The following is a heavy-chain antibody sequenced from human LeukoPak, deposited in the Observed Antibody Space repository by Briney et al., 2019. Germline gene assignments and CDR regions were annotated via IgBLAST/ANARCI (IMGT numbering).Heavy chain of an antibody. CDR2: IYSRGTT. J-gene: IGHJ4*02. D-gene: IGHD3-22*01. Sequence: PSETLSLTCTVSGGSISKSGYYWGWIRQPPGKGLEWIGSIYSRGTTYYNPSLKSRVTISLDTSKNQFSLKLSSGTAAGTAVYYCASLGSSSGYYDYWGQGTLVTVSS. CDR3: ASLGSSSGYYDY. V-gene: IGHV4-39*01. CDR1: GGSISKSGYY.